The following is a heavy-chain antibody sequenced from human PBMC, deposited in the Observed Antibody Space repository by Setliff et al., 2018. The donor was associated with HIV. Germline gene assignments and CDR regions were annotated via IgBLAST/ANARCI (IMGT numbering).Heavy chain of an antibody. CDR1: GHTFSNSD. D-gene: IGHD3-10*01. Sequence: ASVKVSCKASGHTFSNSDIHWVRRATGQGLEWMGWMNPNSGVTGYALKFHDRVTMTGDTSISTAYLELRSLTSENTAVYYCASGKGVGGVVITDGLDVWGKGTTVTVSS. V-gene: IGHV1-8*02. J-gene: IGHJ6*04. CDR2: MNPNSGVT. CDR3: ASGKGVGGVVITDGLDV.